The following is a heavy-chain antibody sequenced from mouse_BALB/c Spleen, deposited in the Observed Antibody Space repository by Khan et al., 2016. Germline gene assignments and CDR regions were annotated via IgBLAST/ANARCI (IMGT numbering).Heavy chain of an antibody. CDR3: ARWGDGTYVSYFDY. V-gene: IGHV3-2*02. D-gene: IGHD2-1*01. CDR1: GYSITSDYA. CDR2: ISYSGST. J-gene: IGHJ2*01. Sequence: EVQLQESGPGLVKPSQSLSLTCTVTGYSITSDYAWNWIRQFPGNKLEWMGYISYSGSTSYNPSLKSRISITRDTSKNQFFLQLNSVTTEDTATYYCARWGDGTYVSYFDYWGQGTTLTVSS.